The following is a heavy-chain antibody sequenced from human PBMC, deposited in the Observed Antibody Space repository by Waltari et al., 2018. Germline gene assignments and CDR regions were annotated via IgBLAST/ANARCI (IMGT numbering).Heavy chain of an antibody. CDR3: VQNWNYGSDAFDI. J-gene: IGHJ3*02. Sequence: QVQLVQSGAEVKKPGSSVKVSCKASGGTFSSYAISWVRQAPGQGLEWMGGIIPSFGTANYEQKFQGRVTITADESTSTAYMELSSLRSEDTAVYYCVQNWNYGSDAFDIWGQGTKVTVSS. CDR1: GGTFSSYA. CDR2: IIPSFGTA. V-gene: IGHV1-69*01. D-gene: IGHD1-7*01.